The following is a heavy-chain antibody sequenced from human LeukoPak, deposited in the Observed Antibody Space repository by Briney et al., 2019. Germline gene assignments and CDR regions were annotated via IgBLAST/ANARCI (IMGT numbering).Heavy chain of an antibody. Sequence: SVTVSCTASGGTFSSYAISWVRQAPGQGLEWMGGIIPIFGTANYAQKFQGRVTITADESTSTAYMELSSLRSEDTAVYYCARAPPNSYGLLDYWGQGTLVTVSS. D-gene: IGHD5-18*01. V-gene: IGHV1-69*13. J-gene: IGHJ4*02. CDR3: ARAPPNSYGLLDY. CDR1: GGTFSSYA. CDR2: IIPIFGTA.